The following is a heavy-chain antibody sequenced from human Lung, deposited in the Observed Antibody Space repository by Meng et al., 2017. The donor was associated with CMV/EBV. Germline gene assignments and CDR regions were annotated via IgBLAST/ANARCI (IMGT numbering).Heavy chain of an antibody. CDR3: ARGTYISGWYYYYYYYAMDV. CDR2: IRSKAFGGTT. J-gene: IGHJ6*02. D-gene: IGHD6-19*01. Sequence: GGSXRLXCTASGFTFSNSTMSWVRQAPGKVLEWVGFIRSKAFGGTTEYAASVKGRFTISRDDSKGIACLQMNSLKVEDTAVYYCARGTYISGWYYYYYYYAMDVWXQGPTVTVSS. CDR1: GFTFSNST. V-gene: IGHV3-49*04.